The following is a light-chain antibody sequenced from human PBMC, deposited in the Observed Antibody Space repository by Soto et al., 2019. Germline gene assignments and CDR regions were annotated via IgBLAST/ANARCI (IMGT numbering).Light chain of an antibody. CDR2: GAS. J-gene: IGKJ1*01. CDR1: QSVSSTS. CDR3: QQYDGSPPWT. V-gene: IGKV3-20*01. Sequence: IVLTQSPGTLSFSPGERATLSCRASQSVSSTSLAWYQQKPGQAPRLLIYGASNRATGIPDGFSGSGSGTDFTLTISRLEPDDFAVYYCQQYDGSPPWTFGRGTKVEFK.